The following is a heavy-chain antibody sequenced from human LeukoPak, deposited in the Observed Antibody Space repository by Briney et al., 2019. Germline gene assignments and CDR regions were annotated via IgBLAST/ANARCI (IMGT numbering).Heavy chain of an antibody. D-gene: IGHD5-18*01. J-gene: IGHJ4*02. CDR2: INPNSGGT. V-gene: IGHV1-2*02. CDR3: AKTLGYSYGYLDY. CDR1: GYTFTGYY. Sequence: ASVKVSCKASGYTFTGYYMHWVRQAPGQGLEWMGWINPNSGGTNYAQKFQGRVTMTRDTSISTVYMELSRLRSDDTAVYYCAKTLGYSYGYLDYWGQGTLVTVSS.